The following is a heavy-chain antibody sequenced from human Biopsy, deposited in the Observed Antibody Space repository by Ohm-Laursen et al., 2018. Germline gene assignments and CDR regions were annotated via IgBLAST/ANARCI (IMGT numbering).Heavy chain of an antibody. Sequence: GTLSLTCAASGDSISFPYWGLFRQPPGKGLEYIGSTHDTGTTDYSPSLKTRVSLSVDTSTKVFSLILSSVTAADTAVYYCAAGATWLVHYWGQGTLVTVSS. CDR1: GDSISFPY. V-gene: IGHV4-59*11. CDR2: THDTGTT. J-gene: IGHJ4*02. D-gene: IGHD6-19*01. CDR3: AAGATWLVHY.